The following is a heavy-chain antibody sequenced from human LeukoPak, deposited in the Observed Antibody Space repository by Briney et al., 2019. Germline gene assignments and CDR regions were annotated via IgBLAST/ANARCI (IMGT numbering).Heavy chain of an antibody. CDR1: GFTFSSYA. CDR2: IRGGGTSE. V-gene: IGHV3-23*01. CDR3: ARDPNGDYIGAFDM. D-gene: IGHD4-17*01. Sequence: GGSLRLSCAASGFTFSSYAMSWVRQAPGKGLEWVSAIRGGGTSEFYADSVKGRFRISRDNSKDTLFLQMNSLRAEDTAVYYCARDPNGDYIGAFDMWGPGTMVTVSS. J-gene: IGHJ3*02.